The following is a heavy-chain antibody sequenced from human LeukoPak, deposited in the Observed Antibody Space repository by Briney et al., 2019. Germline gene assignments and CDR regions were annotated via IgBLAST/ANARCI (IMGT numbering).Heavy chain of an antibody. D-gene: IGHD3-16*01. CDR3: ATKMGGF. V-gene: IGHV3-23*01. CDR2: ITGSGGTT. CDR1: GFTFSSYS. Sequence: PGGSLRLSCAASGFTFSSYSMNWVRQAPGKGLEWVSEITGSGGTTYCTDSVKGRFTISRDNSKNTLYLQMNSLRVEDTAVYYCATKMGGFWGRGTLVTVSS. J-gene: IGHJ4*02.